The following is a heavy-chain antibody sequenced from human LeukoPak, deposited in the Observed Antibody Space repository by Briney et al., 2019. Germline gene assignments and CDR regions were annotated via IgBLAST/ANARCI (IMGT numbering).Heavy chain of an antibody. CDR3: ARFFTRGSYRRFDP. J-gene: IGHJ5*02. CDR2: INPNSWGT. V-gene: IGHV1-2*02. D-gene: IGHD1-26*01. Sequence: ASVTVSCMASGYTFTGYYMQGVRQARGGGREWVGWINPNSWGTKYAHQCQGTVTMTRDTSITAVYMELSRLRSEDTPVCDCARFFTRGSYRRFDPWGQGTLVTVSS. CDR1: GYTFTGYY.